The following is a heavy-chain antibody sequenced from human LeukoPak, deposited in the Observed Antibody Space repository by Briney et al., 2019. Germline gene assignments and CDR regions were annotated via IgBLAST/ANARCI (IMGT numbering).Heavy chain of an antibody. CDR1: GFTFSDYY. V-gene: IGHV3-11*01. J-gene: IGHJ4*02. Sequence: GGSLRLSCAASGFTFSDYYMSWIRQAPGKGLEWVSYISSSGSTIYYADSVKGRFTISRDNAKNSLYRQMNSLRAEDMAVYYCATLPAPSDSSGYSTDYWGQGTLVTVSS. D-gene: IGHD3-22*01. CDR3: ATLPAPSDSSGYSTDY. CDR2: ISSSGSTI.